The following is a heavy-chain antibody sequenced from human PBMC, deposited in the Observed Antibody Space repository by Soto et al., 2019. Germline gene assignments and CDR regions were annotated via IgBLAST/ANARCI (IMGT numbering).Heavy chain of an antibody. J-gene: IGHJ5*02. V-gene: IGHV4-59*08. CDR3: ARHGPYWEEYNCFDP. CDR1: GGSISSYC. Sequence: SETLSLTCTVAGGSISSYCWSWIRQPPGKGVEWIAYIYYSGSTNYYPSLKSRVTISVDTSKNQFSLKLSSVTAADTAVYYCARHGPYWEEYNCFDPWAQGNLVTVS. D-gene: IGHD1-26*01. CDR2: IYYSGST.